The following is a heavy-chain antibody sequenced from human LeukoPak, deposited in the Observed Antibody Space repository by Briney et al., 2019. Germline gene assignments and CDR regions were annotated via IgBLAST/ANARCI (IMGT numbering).Heavy chain of an antibody. V-gene: IGHV1-18*01. CDR3: ARHPDITIIRGADFDN. CDR2: ISAYNGNT. J-gene: IGHJ4*02. Sequence: GASVKVSCKASGYTFTSYGISWVRQAPGQGLEWMGWISAYNGNTNYAQKLQGRVTMTTDTSTRIAYMELRSLRSDDTAVYYCARHPDITIIRGADFDNWGQGTLVTVSS. D-gene: IGHD3-10*01. CDR1: GYTFTSYG.